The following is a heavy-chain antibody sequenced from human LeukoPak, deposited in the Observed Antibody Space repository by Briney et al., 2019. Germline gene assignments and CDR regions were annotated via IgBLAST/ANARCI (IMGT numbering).Heavy chain of an antibody. CDR1: GYSFTSYG. J-gene: IGHJ4*02. V-gene: IGHV1-18*01. CDR3: ARTARGIVGATTADY. Sequence: ASVKVSCKASGYSFTSYGISWVRQAPGQGLEWMGRISAYNGNTNYAQKLQGRVTMTTDTSTSTAYMELRSLRSDDTAVYYCARTARGIVGATTADYWGQGTLVTVSS. D-gene: IGHD1-26*01. CDR2: ISAYNGNT.